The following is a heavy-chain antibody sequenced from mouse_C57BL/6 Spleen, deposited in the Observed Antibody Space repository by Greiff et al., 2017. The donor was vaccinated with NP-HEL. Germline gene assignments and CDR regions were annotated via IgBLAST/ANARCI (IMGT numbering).Heavy chain of an antibody. CDR1: GYTFTSYW. CDR3: APLLRYGFAY. V-gene: IGHV1-69*01. Sequence: VQLQQPGAELVMPGASVKLSCKASGYTFTSYWMHWVKQRPGQGLEWIGEIDPSDSYTNYNQKFKGKSTLTVDKSSSTAYMQLSSLTSEDSAVYYCAPLLRYGFAYWGQGTLVTVSA. CDR2: IDPSDSYT. J-gene: IGHJ3*01. D-gene: IGHD1-1*01.